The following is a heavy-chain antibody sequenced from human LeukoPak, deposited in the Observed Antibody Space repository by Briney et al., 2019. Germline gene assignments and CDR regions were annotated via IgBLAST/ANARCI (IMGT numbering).Heavy chain of an antibody. V-gene: IGHV4-59*08. CDR2: IYYSGST. Sequence: SETLSLTCTVSGGSISSYYWSWIRQPPGKGLEWIGYIYYSGSTNYNPSLKSRVTISVDTSKNQFSLKLSSVTAADTAVYYCARHPGFGEFSYYYGMDVWGQGTTVTVSS. CDR3: ARHPGFGEFSYYYGMDV. J-gene: IGHJ6*02. CDR1: GGSISSYY. D-gene: IGHD3-10*01.